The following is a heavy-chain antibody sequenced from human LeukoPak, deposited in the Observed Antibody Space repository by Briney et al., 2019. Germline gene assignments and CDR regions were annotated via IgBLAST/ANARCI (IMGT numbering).Heavy chain of an antibody. CDR3: ARDGLEWLLHERGFSEYHYYMDV. V-gene: IGHV3-21*01. Sequence: GGSLRLSCAASGFTFSSYSMNWVRQAPGKGLEWVSSISSSSSYIYYADSVKGRFTISRDNAKNSLYLQMNSLRAEDTAVYYCARDGLEWLLHERGFSEYHYYMDVWGKGTTVTVSS. D-gene: IGHD3-3*01. J-gene: IGHJ6*03. CDR2: ISSSSSYI. CDR1: GFTFSSYS.